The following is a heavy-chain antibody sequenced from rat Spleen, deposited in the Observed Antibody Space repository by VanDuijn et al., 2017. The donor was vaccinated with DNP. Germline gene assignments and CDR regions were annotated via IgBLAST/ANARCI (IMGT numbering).Heavy chain of an antibody. Sequence: EVQLVESGGGLVQPGRSLKLSCAASGFTFSNYDMAWVRQAPTKGLEWVASISPGGGSTYYRDSVKGRFTISRDNAKNTLYLQMDSLRSEDTATYYCTTSSYYGYDYGFGYWGQGTLVTVSS. D-gene: IGHD1-7*01. CDR2: ISPGGGST. J-gene: IGHJ3*01. CDR1: GFTFSNYD. CDR3: TTSSYYGYDYGFGY. V-gene: IGHV5-27*01.